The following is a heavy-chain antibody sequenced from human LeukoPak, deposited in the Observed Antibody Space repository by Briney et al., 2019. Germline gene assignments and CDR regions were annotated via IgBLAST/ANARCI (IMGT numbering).Heavy chain of an antibody. CDR3: ARGYYGSGSYSVCY. D-gene: IGHD3-10*01. J-gene: IGHJ4*02. CDR1: GFTFTTYA. Sequence: GGSLRLSCAASGFTFTTYAMSWVRQAPGKGLEWVSSISSSSSYIYYADSVKGRFTISRDNAKNSLYLQMNSLRAEDTAVYYCARGYYGSGSYSVCYWGQGTLVTVSS. V-gene: IGHV3-21*01. CDR2: ISSSSSYI.